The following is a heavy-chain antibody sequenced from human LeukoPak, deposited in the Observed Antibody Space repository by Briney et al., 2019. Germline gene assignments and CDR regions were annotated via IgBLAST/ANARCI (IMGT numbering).Heavy chain of an antibody. V-gene: IGHV4-61*02. J-gene: IGHJ5*02. Sequence: PSETLSLTCSVSGGSISSSNYYWSWIRQPAGKGLEWIGRINTSGSTNYNPSLSSRVTISVDTSKNQFSLRLSSVTAADTAVYYCAREEYYYDSSGYSTWFEPWGQGTLVTVSS. CDR3: AREEYYYDSSGYSTWFEP. CDR1: GGSISSSNYY. CDR2: INTSGST. D-gene: IGHD3-22*01.